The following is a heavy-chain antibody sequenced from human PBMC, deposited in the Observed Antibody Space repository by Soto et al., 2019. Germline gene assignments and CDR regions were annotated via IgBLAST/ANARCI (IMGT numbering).Heavy chain of an antibody. V-gene: IGHV3-23*01. J-gene: IGHJ4*02. CDR1: GLNFNNYA. Sequence: PGGSLRLSCAVSGLNFNNYAMSWVRQAPGKGLDYVSTISGSGGNTYYADFVKGRFTISRDNSKNTLSLQMNSLRADDTAVYYCAKMPPRGYGGYEEVYWGQGTLVTVSS. D-gene: IGHD5-12*01. CDR2: ISGSGGNT. CDR3: AKMPPRGYGGYEEVY.